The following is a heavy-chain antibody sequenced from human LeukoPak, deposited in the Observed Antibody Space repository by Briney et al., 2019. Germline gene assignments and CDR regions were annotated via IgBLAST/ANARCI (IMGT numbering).Heavy chain of an antibody. CDR3: VKVAKYYYGSETYYFFEH. CDR1: GFTFSSYW. D-gene: IGHD3-10*01. J-gene: IGHJ4*02. CDR2: IKQDGTEK. Sequence: GGSLRLSCAASGFTFSSYWMSWVRQAPGKGLEWVANIKQDGTEKYYVDSVKGRFTISRDNAKNSLDLQMNSLRVEDTGIYYCVKVAKYYYGSETYYFFEHWGQGTPVTASS. V-gene: IGHV3-7*01.